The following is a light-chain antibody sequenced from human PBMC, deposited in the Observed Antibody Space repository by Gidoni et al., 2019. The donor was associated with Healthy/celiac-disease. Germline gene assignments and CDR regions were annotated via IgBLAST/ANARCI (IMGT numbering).Light chain of an antibody. CDR3: QQYNSYSPET. J-gene: IGKJ1*01. Sequence: DIQMTQSPSTLSASVGDRVTITCRASQSISSWLAWYQQKPGKAPKLLIYKASSLESGVPSRFSGSGSGTEFTLTISSLQPDDFATYYYQQYNSYSPETFGQXTKVEIK. CDR1: QSISSW. V-gene: IGKV1-5*03. CDR2: KAS.